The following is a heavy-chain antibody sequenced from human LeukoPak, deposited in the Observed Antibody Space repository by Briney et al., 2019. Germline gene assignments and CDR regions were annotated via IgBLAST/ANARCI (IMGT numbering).Heavy chain of an antibody. J-gene: IGHJ6*03. CDR1: GGSINSGTYY. Sequence: TSETLSLTCTVSGGSINSGTYYWSWIRQPAGKGLEWIGRIYTSGSTNYNPSLKSRVTISVDTSKNQFSLKLSSVTAADTAIYYCARSVGGVAIASGHYYYYYYMDVWGKGTTVTVSS. D-gene: IGHD2-21*01. CDR2: IYTSGST. CDR3: ARSVGGVAIASGHYYYYYYMDV. V-gene: IGHV4-61*02.